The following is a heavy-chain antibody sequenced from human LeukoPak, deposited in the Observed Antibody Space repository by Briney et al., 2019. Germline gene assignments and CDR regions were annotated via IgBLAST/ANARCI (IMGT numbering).Heavy chain of an antibody. J-gene: IGHJ6*03. CDR1: GYTLTSYY. CDR3: ARVLGPPPYYYYYMDV. CDR2: INPSGGST. D-gene: IGHD7-27*01. Sequence: GASVEVSCKASGYTLTSYYMHWVRQAPGQGLEWMGIINPSGGSTSYAQKFQGRVTMTRDTSTSTVYMELSSLRSEDTAVYYCARVLGPPPYYYYYMDVWGKGTTVTVSS. V-gene: IGHV1-46*01.